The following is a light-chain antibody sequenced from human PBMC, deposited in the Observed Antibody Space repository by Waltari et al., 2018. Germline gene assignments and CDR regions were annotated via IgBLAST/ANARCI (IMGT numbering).Light chain of an antibody. CDR1: ASNIVDNL. V-gene: IGLV1-44*01. CDR2: MTD. J-gene: IGLJ3*02. CDR3: ASWDDSLNGHWV. Sequence: QSVLTQPPSTSGTTGQRVTISCYGTASNIVDNLLNWYQQLPVKAPNLLIYMTDLRPSGVPDLFSGSKFGTSASLAISGLQSEYEADYFCASWDDSLNGHWVFGGGTKVTVL.